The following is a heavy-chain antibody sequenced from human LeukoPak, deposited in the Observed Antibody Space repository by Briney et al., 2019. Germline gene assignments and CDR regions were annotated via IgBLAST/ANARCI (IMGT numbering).Heavy chain of an antibody. CDR1: GGSISSSSYY. CDR2: IYYSGST. V-gene: IGHV4-39*02. Sequence: PSETLSLTCTVSGGSISSSSYYWGWIRQPPGKGLEWIGSIYYSGSTYYNPSLKSRVTISVDTSKNQFSLKLSSVTAADTAVYYCAREQYYYDSSGYLYVRANDYWGQGTLVTVSS. CDR3: AREQYYYDSSGYLYVRANDY. D-gene: IGHD3-22*01. J-gene: IGHJ4*02.